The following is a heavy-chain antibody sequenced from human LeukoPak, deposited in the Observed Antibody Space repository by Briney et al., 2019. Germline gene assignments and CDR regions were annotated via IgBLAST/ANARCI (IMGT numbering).Heavy chain of an antibody. D-gene: IGHD6-13*01. J-gene: IGHJ6*02. CDR3: ARDLYSSSWFPPYGMDV. CDR1: GFTFSSYW. V-gene: IGHV3-7*03. Sequence: PGGSLRLSCAASGFTFSSYWMSWVRQAPGKGLEWVANIKQDGSEKYYVDSVKGRLTISRDNAKNSLYLQMNSLRAEDTAVYYCARDLYSSSWFPPYGMDVWGQGPTVTVSS. CDR2: IKQDGSEK.